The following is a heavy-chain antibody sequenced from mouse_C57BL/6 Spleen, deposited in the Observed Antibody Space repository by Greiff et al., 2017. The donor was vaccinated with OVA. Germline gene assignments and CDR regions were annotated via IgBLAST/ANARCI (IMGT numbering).Heavy chain of an antibody. V-gene: IGHV10-1*01. Sequence: EVQRVESGGGLVQPKGSLKLSCAASGFSFNTYAMNWVRQAPGKGLEWVARIRSKSNNYATYYADSVKDRFTISRDDSESMLYLQMNNLKTEDTAMYYCVRTHYGSSYRYFDVWGTGTTVTVSS. CDR1: GFSFNTYA. D-gene: IGHD1-1*01. CDR2: IRSKSNNYAT. J-gene: IGHJ1*03. CDR3: VRTHYGSSYRYFDV.